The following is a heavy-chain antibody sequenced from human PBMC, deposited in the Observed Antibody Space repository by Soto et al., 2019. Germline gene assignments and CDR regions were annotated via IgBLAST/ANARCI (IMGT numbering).Heavy chain of an antibody. CDR2: INAGNGNT. V-gene: IGHV1-3*01. J-gene: IGHJ6*02. D-gene: IGHD5-18*01. CDR3: ARVTADAYYYYGMDV. CDR1: GYTFTSYA. Sequence: ASVKVSCKASGYTFTSYAMHWVRQAPGQSLEWMGCINAGNGNTKYSQKFQGRVTITRDTSASTAYMELSSLRSGDTAVYYCARVTADAYYYYGMDVWGQGTTVTVSS.